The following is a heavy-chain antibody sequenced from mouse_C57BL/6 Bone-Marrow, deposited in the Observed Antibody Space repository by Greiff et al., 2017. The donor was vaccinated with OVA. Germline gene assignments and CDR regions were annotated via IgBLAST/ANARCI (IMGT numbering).Heavy chain of an antibody. CDR2: IDPNSGCT. Sequence: QVQLQQPGAELVKPGASVKLSCKASGYTFTSYWMPWVKQRPGRGLEWIGRIDPNSGCTKYNEKFKSKATLTVDKPSSTAYMQLSSLKSEDSAVYYGAREEDYYGSSYDYYAMDYWGQGTSVTVSS. D-gene: IGHD1-1*01. CDR3: AREEDYYGSSYDYYAMDY. V-gene: IGHV1-72*01. J-gene: IGHJ4*01. CDR1: GYTFTSYW.